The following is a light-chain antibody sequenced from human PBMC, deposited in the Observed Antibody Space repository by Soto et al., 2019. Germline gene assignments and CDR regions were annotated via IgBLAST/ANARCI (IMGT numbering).Light chain of an antibody. Sequence: DIQMTQSPSTLSASVGDRVTITCRASQSISNSLAWYQQKPGKAPKLLIYKASTLESGVPSRFSGSGSGTEFTLTIRSLQADDFATYYCQQYNSYRTFGQGTKVDIK. V-gene: IGKV1-5*03. CDR2: KAS. CDR1: QSISNS. J-gene: IGKJ1*01. CDR3: QQYNSYRT.